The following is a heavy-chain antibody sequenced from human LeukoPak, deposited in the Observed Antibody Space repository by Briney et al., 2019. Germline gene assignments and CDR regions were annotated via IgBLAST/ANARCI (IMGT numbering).Heavy chain of an antibody. V-gene: IGHV1-18*01. J-gene: IGHJ6*03. CDR2: ISAYNGNT. D-gene: IGHD6-13*01. CDR1: GYTFTSYG. CDR3: ARGAAAAGSSLSYYYYMDV. Sequence: GASVKVSCKASGYTFTSYGISWVRQAPGQGLEWMGWISAYNGNTNYAQKLQGRVTMTTDTSTSTAYMELRSLRSDDTAVYYCARGAAAAGSSLSYYYYMDVWGKGTTVTVSS.